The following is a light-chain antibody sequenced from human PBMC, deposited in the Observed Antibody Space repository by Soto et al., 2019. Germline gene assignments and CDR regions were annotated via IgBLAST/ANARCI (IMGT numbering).Light chain of an antibody. CDR3: QQRSNWLT. Sequence: EIVLTQSPATLSLSPGERATLSCRASQSVSSYLAWYQQKPGHAPRLLIYDASNRATGITARFSGSGSGTDFPLTITSLEPEDFAVYYCQQRSNWLTFGGGTKVELK. V-gene: IGKV3-11*01. CDR2: DAS. J-gene: IGKJ4*01. CDR1: QSVSSY.